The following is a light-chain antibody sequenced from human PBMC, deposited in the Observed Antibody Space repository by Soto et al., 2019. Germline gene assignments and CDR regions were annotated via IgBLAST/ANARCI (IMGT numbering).Light chain of an antibody. CDR3: QAWDSSTVV. J-gene: IGLJ2*01. CDR2: QDT. V-gene: IGLV3-1*01. Sequence: SYELTQPPSVSVSPGQTASITCSGHKLGNKYACWYQRKPGQSPVLVIYQDTKRRSGIPERFSGSNSGNTATLTISGTQAMDEADYYCQAWDSSTVVFGGGTKLTVL. CDR1: KLGNKY.